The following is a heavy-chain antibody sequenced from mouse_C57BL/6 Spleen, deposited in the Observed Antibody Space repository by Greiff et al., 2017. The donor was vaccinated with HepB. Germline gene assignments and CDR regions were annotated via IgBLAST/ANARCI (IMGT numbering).Heavy chain of an antibody. CDR3: EIYDDYEYYFDY. V-gene: IGHV1-26*01. CDR2: INPNNGGT. Sequence: EVQLQQSGPELVKPGASVKISCKASGYTFTDYYMNWVKQSHGKSLEWIGDINPNNGGTSYNQKFKGKATLTVDKTSSTAYMELHSLTSEDSAVYYCEIYDDYEYYFDYWGQGTTLTVSS. D-gene: IGHD2-4*01. CDR1: GYTFTDYY. J-gene: IGHJ2*01.